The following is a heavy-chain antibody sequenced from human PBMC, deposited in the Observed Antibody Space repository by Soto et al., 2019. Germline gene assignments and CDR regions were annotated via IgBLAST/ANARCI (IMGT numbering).Heavy chain of an antibody. V-gene: IGHV2-5*02. J-gene: IGHJ6*02. D-gene: IGHD2-21*02. Sequence: SGPTLVNPTQTLTLTCTFSGFSLSTSGVGVGWIRQPPGKALEWLALIYWDNDKRYSPSLRSRLTITKDTSKNQVVLTMTNMDPVDTATYYCIQSRCGGDCLQSYASYYYYGMDVWGQGTTVTVSS. CDR2: IYWDNDK. CDR1: GFSLSTSGVG. CDR3: IQSRCGGDCLQSYASYYYYGMDV.